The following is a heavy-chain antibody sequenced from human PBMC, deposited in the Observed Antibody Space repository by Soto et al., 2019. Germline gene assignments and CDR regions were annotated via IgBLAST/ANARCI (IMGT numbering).Heavy chain of an antibody. CDR2: IWYDGSNK. V-gene: IGHV3-33*01. CDR1: GFTFSSYG. CDR3: ARDDFWSVPGDY. D-gene: IGHD3-3*01. Sequence: GGSLRLSCAASGFTFSSYGMHWVRQAPGKGLEWVAVIWYDGSNKYYADSVKGRFTISRDNSKNTLYLQMNSLRAEDTAVYYCARDDFWSVPGDYWGQGTMVTVYS. J-gene: IGHJ4*02.